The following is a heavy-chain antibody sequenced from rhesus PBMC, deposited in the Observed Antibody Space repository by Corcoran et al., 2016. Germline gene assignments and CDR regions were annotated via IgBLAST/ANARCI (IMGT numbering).Heavy chain of an antibody. Sequence: QVQLQESGPGVVKPSETLSLTCAVSGGSISDSYRWSWIRQPPGKGLEWIGYIYGSSTRTNYNPSLKSRVTISKDTSKNQFSLKLSSVTAADTAVYYCARDRQSGYRFDYWGQGVLVTVSS. CDR3: ARDRQSGYRFDY. V-gene: IGHV4S10*01. J-gene: IGHJ4*01. CDR1: GGSISDSYR. CDR2: IYGSSTRT. D-gene: IGHD5-24*01.